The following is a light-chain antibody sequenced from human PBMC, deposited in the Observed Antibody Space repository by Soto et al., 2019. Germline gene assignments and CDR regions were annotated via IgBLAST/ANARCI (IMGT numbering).Light chain of an antibody. CDR3: CSYARSGTLV. J-gene: IGLJ2*01. CDR1: SSDVGTYNL. V-gene: IGLV2-23*01. CDR2: EDN. Sequence: QSVPTQPASVSGSPGQSITISCTGTSSDVGTYNLVYWYQQHPGKAPKLIIFEDNKRPSGVSSRFSGSKSGNTASLTVSGLEADDEDDYYCCSYARSGTLVFGGGTKVTVL.